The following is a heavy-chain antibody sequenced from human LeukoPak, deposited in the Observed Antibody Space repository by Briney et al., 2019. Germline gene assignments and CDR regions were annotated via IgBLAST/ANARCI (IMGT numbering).Heavy chain of an antibody. CDR1: GFTFSSYS. CDR2: ISSGSTYI. D-gene: IGHD6-6*01. J-gene: IGHJ3*02. CDR3: ARAYSSSSGRDAFDS. V-gene: IGHV3-21*01. Sequence: PGGSLRLSCAASGFTFSSYSMNWVRQAPGKGLEWVSSISSGSTYIYYADSVKGRFTISRDSAKTSLFLQMNSLRDEDTAVYYCARAYSSSSGRDAFDSWGLGTLVTVSS.